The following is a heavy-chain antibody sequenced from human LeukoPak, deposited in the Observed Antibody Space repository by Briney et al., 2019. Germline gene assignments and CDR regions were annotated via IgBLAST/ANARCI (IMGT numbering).Heavy chain of an antibody. V-gene: IGHV1-69*04. J-gene: IGHJ4*02. Sequence: SVKVSCKASGGTFSSYAISWVRQAPGQGLEWMGRIIPILGIANYAQKFQGRVTITADKSTSTAYMELSSLRSEDTAVYYCARDLLDDCSGGSCCQYYWGQGTLVTVSS. D-gene: IGHD2-15*01. CDR2: IIPILGIA. CDR3: ARDLLDDCSGGSCCQYY. CDR1: GGTFSSYA.